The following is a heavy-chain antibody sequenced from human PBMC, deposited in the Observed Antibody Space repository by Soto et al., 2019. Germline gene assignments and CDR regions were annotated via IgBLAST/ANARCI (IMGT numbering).Heavy chain of an antibody. CDR2: IIPILGIA. V-gene: IGHV1-69*08. CDR3: ARDAIPMVRGDHA. CDR1: GGTFSSYT. J-gene: IGHJ4*02. Sequence: QVQLVQSGAEVKKPGSSVKVSCKASGGTFSSYTISWVRQAPGQGLEWMGRIIPILGIANYAQKFQGRVTITADRSTSTAYMELSSLRSEDTAVYYCARDAIPMVRGDHAWGQGTLVTVSS. D-gene: IGHD3-10*01.